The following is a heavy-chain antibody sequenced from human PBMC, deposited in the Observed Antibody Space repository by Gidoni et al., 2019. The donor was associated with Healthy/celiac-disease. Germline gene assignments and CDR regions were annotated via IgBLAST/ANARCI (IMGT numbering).Heavy chain of an antibody. CDR1: GYTFTTYY. V-gene: IGHV1-46*01. J-gene: IGHJ4*02. D-gene: IGHD4-17*01. Sequence: QVQLLQSGAEVKKPGASLKVSCKASGYTFTTYYMHWVRQAPGQGLEWMGIINPSGGSTSYEQKFQGRVTMTRDTSTSTVYMELSSLRSEDTAVYYCARDGGDYGDYGAFDYWGQGTLVTVSS. CDR2: INPSGGST. CDR3: ARDGGDYGDYGAFDY.